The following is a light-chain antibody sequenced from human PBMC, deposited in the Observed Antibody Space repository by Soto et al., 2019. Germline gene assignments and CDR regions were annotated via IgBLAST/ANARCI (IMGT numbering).Light chain of an antibody. V-gene: IGKV3-11*01. CDR3: QQRNTRPLT. CDR1: ESVNSH. Sequence: EVVLTQSPGTLSVSPGERATLSCRASESVNSHLAWYQQKPGQAPRLLIYDASLRATGIPARFSGSWSGTDFTLTISSLEPEDFAVYYCQQRNTRPLTFGGGTKVEIK. J-gene: IGKJ4*01. CDR2: DAS.